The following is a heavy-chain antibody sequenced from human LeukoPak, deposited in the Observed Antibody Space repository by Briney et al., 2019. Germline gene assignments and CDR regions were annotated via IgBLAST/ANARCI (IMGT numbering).Heavy chain of an antibody. Sequence: ASVKVSCKASGGTFSSYAISWVRQAPGQGLEWMGRIIPIFGTANYALKFQGRVTITTDESTSTAYMELSSLRSEDTAVYYCARDLYYYDSSGYYSEYFDYWGQGTLVTVSS. CDR1: GGTFSSYA. J-gene: IGHJ4*02. D-gene: IGHD3-22*01. V-gene: IGHV1-69*05. CDR3: ARDLYYYDSSGYYSEYFDY. CDR2: IIPIFGTA.